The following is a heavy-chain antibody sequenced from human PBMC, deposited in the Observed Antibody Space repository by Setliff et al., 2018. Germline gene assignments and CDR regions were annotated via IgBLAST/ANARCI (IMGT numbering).Heavy chain of an antibody. CDR3: ARGLEGEDYFYYMDV. CDR1: GGSVGNSYYY. D-gene: IGHD2-21*01. J-gene: IGHJ6*03. CDR2: VYSNVGT. V-gene: IGHV4-61*02. Sequence: SETLSLTCTVSGGSVGNSYYYWNWIRQPAGKGLEWIGRVYSNVGTNFNPSLKSRVTMSVDASKNQFSLKLTSVTAADTAVYYCARGLEGEDYFYYMDVWGKGNTVTVSS.